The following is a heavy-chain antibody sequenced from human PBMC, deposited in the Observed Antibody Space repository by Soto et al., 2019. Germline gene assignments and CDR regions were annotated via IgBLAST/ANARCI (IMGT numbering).Heavy chain of an antibody. CDR1: GYDFFKYN. CDR3: PRADSDVVILPDVRPLFDL. D-gene: IGHD2-21*02. J-gene: IGHJ4*02. V-gene: IGHV1-46*01. Sequence: QVQLVQSGAEVKKPGASVKVSCKTSGYDFFKYNMHWVRQAPGQGLEWMGVINPNGGYTRHAQKSQGRVPMTRDTTSKIVSLELRGLTPAPPPTYYCPRADSDVVILPDVRPLFDLWGQGALVTVSS. CDR2: INPNGGYT.